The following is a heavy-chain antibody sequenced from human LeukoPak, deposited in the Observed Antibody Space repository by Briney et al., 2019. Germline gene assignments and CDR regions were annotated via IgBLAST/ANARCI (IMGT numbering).Heavy chain of an antibody. V-gene: IGHV3-23*01. CDR3: ATYRQIQVPFEF. J-gene: IGHJ4*02. CDR2: IFPSSDEI. D-gene: IGHD5-18*01. Sequence: QPGGSLRLSCAASGFTFSDFPMIWVRQAPGKGLEWVSSIFPSSDEIHYADSVKGRFTISRDNSRSTLSLQMDSLRAEDTATYYCATYRQIQVPFEFWGQGTLVTVSS. CDR1: GFTFSDFP.